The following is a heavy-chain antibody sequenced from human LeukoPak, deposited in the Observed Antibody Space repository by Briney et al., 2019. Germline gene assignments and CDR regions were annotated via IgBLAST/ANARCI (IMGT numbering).Heavy chain of an antibody. J-gene: IGHJ5*02. CDR1: GYTFTDYY. CDR3: ARVGTSWYMEYWFDP. Sequence: ASVKVSCKASGYTFTDYYMHWVRQAPGQGLEWMGWINPNSGGTSYAQKFQGRVTVTRDTSISTAYMELSSLRSDDTAVYFCARVGTSWYMEYWFDPWGQGTLVTVSS. CDR2: INPNSGGT. D-gene: IGHD6-13*01. V-gene: IGHV1-2*02.